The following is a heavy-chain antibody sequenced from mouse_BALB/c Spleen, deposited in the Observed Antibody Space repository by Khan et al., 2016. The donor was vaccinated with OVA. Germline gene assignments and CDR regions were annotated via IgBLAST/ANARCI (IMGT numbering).Heavy chain of an antibody. CDR3: ARDGAYYRSDGWFSY. J-gene: IGHJ3*01. D-gene: IGHD2-14*01. CDR2: INPSNGYT. Sequence: QVQLQQSGAELARPGASVKMSCKASGYTFTTYTMHWVKQRPGQGLEWIGYINPSNGYTNYNQKFKDKSTLTADKSSSTAYMQLSSLTSDYSAVYYCARDGAYYRSDGWFSYWGQGTLVTVSA. V-gene: IGHV1-4*01. CDR1: GYTFTTYT.